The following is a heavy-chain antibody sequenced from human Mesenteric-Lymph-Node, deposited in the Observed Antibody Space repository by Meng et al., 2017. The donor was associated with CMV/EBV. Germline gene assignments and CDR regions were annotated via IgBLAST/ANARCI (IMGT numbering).Heavy chain of an antibody. D-gene: IGHD3-3*01. CDR3: AKDKHDFWSGYFANDAFDI. J-gene: IGHJ3*02. CDR2: ISWNSGSI. CDR1: GFTFDDYA. Sequence: LSLTCAASGFTFDDYAMHWVRQAPGKGLEWVSGISWNSGSIGYADSVKGRFTISRDNAKNSLYLQMNSLRAEDTALYYCAKDKHDFWSGYFANDAFDIWGQGTMVTVSS. V-gene: IGHV3-9*01.